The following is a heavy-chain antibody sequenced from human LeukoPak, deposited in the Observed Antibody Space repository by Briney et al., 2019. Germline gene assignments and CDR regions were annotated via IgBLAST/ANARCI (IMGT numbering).Heavy chain of an antibody. J-gene: IGHJ3*02. CDR2: IYYSGST. V-gene: IGHV4-31*03. CDR1: GGSLSSGGYY. Sequence: PSETLSLTCTVSGGSLSSGGYYWSWIRQHPGKGLEWIGYIYYSGSTYYNPSLKSRVTISVDTSKNQFSLKLSSVTAADTAVYYCARLGGSYYLAAFDIWGQGTMVTVSS. CDR3: ARLGGSYYLAAFDI. D-gene: IGHD1-26*01.